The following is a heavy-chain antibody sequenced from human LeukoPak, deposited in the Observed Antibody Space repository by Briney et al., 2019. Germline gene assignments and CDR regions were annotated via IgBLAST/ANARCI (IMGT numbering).Heavy chain of an antibody. V-gene: IGHV4-59*12. Sequence: SETLSLTCTVSGVSISSYYWSWIRQPPGKAREWIGNIFYSGSTYYSPSLKSRVTISLDTSRNQFSLKLNSGTAADTAVYYCAKSNGYGLIDIGGQGTMVTVSS. CDR1: GVSISSYY. CDR3: AKSNGYGLIDI. D-gene: IGHD3-22*01. CDR2: IFYSGST. J-gene: IGHJ3*02.